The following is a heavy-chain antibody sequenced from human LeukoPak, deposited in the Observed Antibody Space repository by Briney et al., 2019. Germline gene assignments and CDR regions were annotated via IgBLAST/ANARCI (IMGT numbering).Heavy chain of an antibody. CDR1: GHSISTDYY. V-gene: IGHV4-38-2*01. CDR2: IYHRGNT. CDR3: ARQIRITIFGVVTQFMDV. D-gene: IGHD3-3*01. Sequence: SETLSLTCAVSGHSISTDYYWGWIRQPPGKGLEWIGNIYHRGNTYYNPSLKRRVSISVDTSKNQFSLRVTSVTAADTGVYYCARQIRITIFGVVTQFMDVWGKGTTVTVSS. J-gene: IGHJ6*03.